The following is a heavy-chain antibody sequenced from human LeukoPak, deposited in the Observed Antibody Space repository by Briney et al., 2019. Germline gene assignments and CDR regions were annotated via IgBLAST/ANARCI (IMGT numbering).Heavy chain of an antibody. CDR3: ASASPITDSSGYYPDDFDI. CDR1: GYSITNYW. D-gene: IGHD3-22*01. V-gene: IGHV5-51*01. J-gene: IGHJ3*02. CDR2: IYPADSDI. Sequence: GESLRISCKGSGYSITNYWIAWVRQMPGKGLEWMGIIYPADSDIRYSPSFQGQVTISADKSISTAYLQWSSLKASDTAMYYCASASPITDSSGYYPDDFDIWGQGTMVTVSS.